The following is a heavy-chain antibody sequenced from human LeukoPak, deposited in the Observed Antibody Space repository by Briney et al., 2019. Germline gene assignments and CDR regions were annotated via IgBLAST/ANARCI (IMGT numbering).Heavy chain of an antibody. CDR3: ATIGTGDYRDDS. J-gene: IGHJ5*01. CDR2: IYSGNTI. V-gene: IGHV3-66*01. D-gene: IGHD3/OR15-3a*01. Sequence: GGSLRLSCAASGFTFSHAWMSWVRQAPGKGLEWVSVIYSGNTIKYADSVKGRFTISRDNSKNTVYLQMSSLRAEDTALYYCATIGTGDYRDDSWGQGTLVTVSS. CDR1: GFTFSHAW.